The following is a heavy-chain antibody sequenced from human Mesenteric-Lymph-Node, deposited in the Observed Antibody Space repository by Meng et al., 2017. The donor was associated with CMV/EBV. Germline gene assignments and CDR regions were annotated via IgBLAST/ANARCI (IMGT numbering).Heavy chain of an antibody. V-gene: IGHV4-39*07. D-gene: IGHD3-10*01. J-gene: IGHJ4*02. CDR1: GGSISSSSYY. Sequence: GSLRLSCTVSGGSISSSSYYWGWIRQPPGKGLEWIGSMYYSGSTYYNPSLKSRVTISVDTSKNQFSLKLSSVTAADTAVYYCARRCGSGKYYFDSWGQGTLVTVSS. CDR3: ARRCGSGKYYFDS. CDR2: MYYSGST.